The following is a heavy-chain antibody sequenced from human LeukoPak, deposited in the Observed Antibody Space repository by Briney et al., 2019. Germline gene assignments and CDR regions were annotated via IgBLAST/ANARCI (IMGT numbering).Heavy chain of an antibody. CDR2: ISWNSGGI. CDR3: AKGGVVVPAAGGDYFDY. J-gene: IGHJ4*02. CDR1: GFTFDDYA. V-gene: IGHV3-9*01. Sequence: GRSLRLSCAASGFTFDDYAMHWVRQAPGKGLEWVSGISWNSGGIGYADSVKGRFTISRDNSKNSLYLQMNSLRTEDTALYYCAKGGVVVPAAGGDYFDYWGQGTLVTVSS. D-gene: IGHD2-2*01.